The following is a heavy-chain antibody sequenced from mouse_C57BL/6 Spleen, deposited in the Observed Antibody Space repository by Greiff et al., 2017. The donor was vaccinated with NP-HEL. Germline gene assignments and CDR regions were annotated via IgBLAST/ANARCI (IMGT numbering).Heavy chain of an antibody. V-gene: IGHV2-6*03. CDR3: ARSPPNWEGFDY. CDR1: GFSLTSYG. J-gene: IGHJ2*01. Sequence: VKLMESGPGLVAPSQSLSITCTVSGFSLTSYGVHWVRQPPGKGLEWLVVIWSDGSTTYNSALKSRLSISKDNSKSQVFLKMNSLQTDDTAMYYCARSPPNWEGFDYWGQGTTLTVSS. D-gene: IGHD4-1*01. CDR2: IWSDGST.